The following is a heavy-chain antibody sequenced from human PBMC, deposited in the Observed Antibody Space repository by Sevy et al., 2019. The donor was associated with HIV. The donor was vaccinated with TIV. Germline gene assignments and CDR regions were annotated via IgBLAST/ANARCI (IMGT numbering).Heavy chain of an antibody. Sequence: GGSLRLSCAASGFTFSSYWMHWVRQAPGKGLVWVSRINSDGSSTSYADSVKGRFTISRDNAKNTLYLQMNSLRAEDTAVYYCARGGNYYGSGSYYGAGRSWFDPWGQGTLVTVSS. CDR2: INSDGSST. CDR1: GFTFSSYW. V-gene: IGHV3-74*01. D-gene: IGHD3-10*01. CDR3: ARGGNYYGSGSYYGAGRSWFDP. J-gene: IGHJ5*02.